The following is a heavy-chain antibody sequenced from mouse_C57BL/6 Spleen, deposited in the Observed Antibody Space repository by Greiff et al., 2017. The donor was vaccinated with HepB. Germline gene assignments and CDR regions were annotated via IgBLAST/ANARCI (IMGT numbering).Heavy chain of an antibody. D-gene: IGHD1-1*01. CDR1: GFTFSDYG. CDR3: ARLSSYDYAMDY. Sequence: EVMLVESGGGLVKPGGSLKLSCAASGFTFSDYGMHWVRQAPEKGLEWVAYISRGSSTIYYADTVKGRFTISRDNAKNTLFLQMTSLRSEDTAMYYCARLSSYDYAMDYWGQGTSVTVSS. CDR2: ISRGSSTI. J-gene: IGHJ4*01. V-gene: IGHV5-17*01.